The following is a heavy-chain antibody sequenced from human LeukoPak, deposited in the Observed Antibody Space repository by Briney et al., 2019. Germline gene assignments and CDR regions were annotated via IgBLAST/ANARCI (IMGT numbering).Heavy chain of an antibody. CDR2: IIPIFGTA. CDR3: ARYDSSGYLDY. V-gene: IGHV1-69*05. Sequence: ASVKVSCKASGGTFSSYAISWVRQAPGQGLEWMGRIIPIFGTANYAQKSQGRVTITTDESTSTAYMELSSLRSEDTAVYYCARYDSSGYLDYWGQGTLVTVSS. CDR1: GGTFSSYA. D-gene: IGHD3-22*01. J-gene: IGHJ4*02.